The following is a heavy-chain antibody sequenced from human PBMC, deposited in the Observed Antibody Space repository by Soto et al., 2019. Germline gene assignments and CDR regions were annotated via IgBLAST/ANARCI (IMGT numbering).Heavy chain of an antibody. CDR2: IYHSGST. D-gene: IGHD6-6*01. CDR1: GGSISSGGYS. CDR3: ARERPDGARLDP. Sequence: TLSLTCAVSGGSISSGGYSWSWIRQPPGKGLEWIGYIYHSGSTYYSPSLKSRVTISVDTSKNQFSLKLSSVTAADTAVYYCARERPDGARLDPWGQGTLVTVSS. V-gene: IGHV4-30-2*05. J-gene: IGHJ5*02.